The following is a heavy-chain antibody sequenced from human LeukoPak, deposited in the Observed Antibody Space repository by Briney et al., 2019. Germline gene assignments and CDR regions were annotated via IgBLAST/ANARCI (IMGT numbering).Heavy chain of an antibody. V-gene: IGHV3-23*01. CDR3: AKRVSDRAHCGGDCYLVDY. D-gene: IGHD2-21*02. Sequence: GGSLRLSCAASGFTFSNYAMSWVRQAPGKGLEWVSGISGSGGSTYYADSVKGRFTIFRDNSKNTLYLQMNSLRAEDTAVYYCAKRVSDRAHCGGDCYLVDYWGQGTLVTVSS. CDR2: ISGSGGST. CDR1: GFTFSNYA. J-gene: IGHJ4*02.